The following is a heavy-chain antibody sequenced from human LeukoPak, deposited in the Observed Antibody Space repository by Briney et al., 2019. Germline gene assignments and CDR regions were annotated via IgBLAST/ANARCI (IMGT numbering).Heavy chain of an antibody. D-gene: IGHD6-13*01. CDR3: ARLLAAGWYFDY. CDR1: GVSFSGYY. J-gene: IGHJ4*02. V-gene: IGHV4-34*01. CDR2: INHSGST. Sequence: SETLSLTCAVYGVSFSGYYWSWIRQPPGKGLEWIGEINHSGSTNYNPSLKSRVTISVDTSKNQFSLKLSSVTAADTAVYYCARLLAAGWYFDYWGQGTLVTVSS.